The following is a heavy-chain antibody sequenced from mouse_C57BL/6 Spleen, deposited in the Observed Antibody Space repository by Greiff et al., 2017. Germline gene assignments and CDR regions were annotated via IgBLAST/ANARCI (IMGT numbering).Heavy chain of an antibody. CDR1: GYAFGSSW. J-gene: IGHJ1*03. D-gene: IGHD1-1*01. V-gene: IGHV1-82*01. CDR2: IYPGDGDT. CDR3: AREGSSYYWYFDV. Sequence: VQLQQSGPELVKPGASVKISCKASGYAFGSSWMNWVKQRPGKGLEWIGRIYPGDGDTNYNGKFKGKATLTADKSSSTAYMQLSSLTSEDSAVXFCAREGSSYYWYFDVWGTETTVTVSS.